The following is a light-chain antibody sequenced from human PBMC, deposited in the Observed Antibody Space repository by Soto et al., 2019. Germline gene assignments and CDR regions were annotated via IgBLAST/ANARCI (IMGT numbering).Light chain of an antibody. CDR3: QQYENLPT. J-gene: IGKJ5*01. V-gene: IGKV1-33*01. Sequence: DILMAQSPSTLSGSVGERVTITCRASQTISSGLAWYQQKPGRAPKLRIYDASNLEAGVPSRFRGSGSGTDFTFTISRLQPEEIASYYCQQYENLPTFGQGTRLEIK. CDR1: QTISSG. CDR2: DAS.